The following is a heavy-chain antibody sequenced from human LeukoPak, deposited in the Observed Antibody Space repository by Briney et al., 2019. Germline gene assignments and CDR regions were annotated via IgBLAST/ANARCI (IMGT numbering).Heavy chain of an antibody. CDR2: INHSGST. CDR1: GGSFSGDY. V-gene: IGHV4-34*01. CDR3: ARAKNHRDSYYYGSGRSYYFDY. J-gene: IGHJ4*02. Sequence: PSETLSLTCSVYGGSFSGDYWSWIRQPPGEGLEWIGEINHSGSTNYTPSLKSRVTISVDTSKNQFCLKLSSVTAADTAVYYCARAKNHRDSYYYGSGRSYYFDYWGQGTLVTVSS. D-gene: IGHD3-10*01.